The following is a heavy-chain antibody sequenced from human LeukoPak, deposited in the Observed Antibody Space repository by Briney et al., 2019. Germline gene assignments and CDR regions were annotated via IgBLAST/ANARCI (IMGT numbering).Heavy chain of an antibody. CDR3: AGGSSDWSPLDY. D-gene: IGHD6-19*01. J-gene: IGHJ4*02. V-gene: IGHV3-74*03. CDR1: EFTFSSYW. Sequence: GGSLRLSCAASEFTFSSYWMHWVRQAPGKGLMWVSHINSDGSSTKYADSVKGRFTISRDNAKNTLYLQMNSLRAEDTAVYYCAGGSSDWSPLDYWGQGTLVTVSS. CDR2: INSDGSST.